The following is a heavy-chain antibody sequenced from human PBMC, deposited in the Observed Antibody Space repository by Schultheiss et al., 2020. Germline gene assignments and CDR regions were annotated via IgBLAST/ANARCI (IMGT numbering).Heavy chain of an antibody. D-gene: IGHD3-10*01. V-gene: IGHV1-69*06. Sequence: SVKVSCKASGYTFTSYGISWVRQAPGQGLEWMGGIIPIFGTANYAQKFQGRVTITADKSTSTAYMELSSLRSEDTAVYYCAAGTMVRGVITVDYWGQGTLVTVSS. CDR1: GYTFTSYG. J-gene: IGHJ4*02. CDR2: IIPIFGTA. CDR3: AAGTMVRGVITVDY.